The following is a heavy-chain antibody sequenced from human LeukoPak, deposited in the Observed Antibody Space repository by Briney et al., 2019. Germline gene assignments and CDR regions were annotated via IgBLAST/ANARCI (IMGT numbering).Heavy chain of an antibody. CDR1: GFTFSSYA. D-gene: IGHD5-18*01. J-gene: IGHJ4*02. CDR3: AKAVGFRYSYDAYPADY. Sequence: GGSLRLSCAASGFTFSSYAMSWVRQAPGKGLEWVSAISGSGGSTYYADSVKGRFTISRDNSKNTLYLQMNSLRAEDTAVYYCAKAVGFRYSYDAYPADYWGQGTLVTVSS. CDR2: ISGSGGST. V-gene: IGHV3-23*01.